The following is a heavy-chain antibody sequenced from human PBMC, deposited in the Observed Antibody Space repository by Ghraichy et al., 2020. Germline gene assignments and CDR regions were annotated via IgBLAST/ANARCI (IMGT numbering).Heavy chain of an antibody. V-gene: IGHV3-7*04. J-gene: IGHJ6*02. CDR2: IKRDGSEK. CDR1: GFSFRNYW. CDR3: AGGFEYYYYYGIDV. Sequence: GGSLRLSCAASGFSFRNYWMSWVRQAPGKGLEWVANIKRDGSEKYYVDSVKGRFTISRDNAKSSLYLQMNSLRAEDTAVYYCAGGFEYYYYYGIDVWGQGTTVTVSS.